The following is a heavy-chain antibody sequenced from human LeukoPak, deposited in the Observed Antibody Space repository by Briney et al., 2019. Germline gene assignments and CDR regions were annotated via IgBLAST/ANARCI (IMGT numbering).Heavy chain of an antibody. Sequence: PSETLSLTCTVSGGSISSSSYYWGWIRLPPGKGLEWIGSIYYSGSTYYNPSLKSRVTISVDTSKNQFSLKLSSVTAADTAVYYCARLQGYYGSGSYHFDYWGQGTLVTVSS. CDR2: IYYSGST. J-gene: IGHJ4*02. D-gene: IGHD3-10*01. CDR1: GGSISSSSYY. V-gene: IGHV4-39*01. CDR3: ARLQGYYGSGSYHFDY.